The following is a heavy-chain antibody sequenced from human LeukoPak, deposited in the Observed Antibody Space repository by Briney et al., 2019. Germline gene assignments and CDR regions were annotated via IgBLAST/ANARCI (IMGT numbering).Heavy chain of an antibody. V-gene: IGHV1-8*01. CDR1: GYTFTSYD. J-gene: IGHJ6*03. CDR3: ARSSTRGGYYYYYMDV. Sequence: ASVKVSCKASGYTFTSYDINWVRQAPGQGLEWMGWMNPNSGNTGYAQKFQGRVTMTRNTSISTAYMELSSLRSEDTAVYYCARSSTRGGYYYYYMDVWGKGTTVTVSS. CDR2: MNPNSGNT. D-gene: IGHD2-2*01.